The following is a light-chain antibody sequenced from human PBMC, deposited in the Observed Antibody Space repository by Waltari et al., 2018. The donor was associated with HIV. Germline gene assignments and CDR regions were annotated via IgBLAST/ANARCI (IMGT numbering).Light chain of an antibody. CDR3: QHYHSYPRT. CDR1: QDIRNF. J-gene: IGKJ1*01. CDR2: DAS. V-gene: IGKV1-16*01. Sequence: DIQMTQSPSSLSASVGDRVTITCRASQDIRNFLAWFQQRPGKAPKSLIYDASSLRSGVPSRFSGSGSGTCFTLTISSLQPEDFATYYCQHYHSYPRTFGQGTKVEI.